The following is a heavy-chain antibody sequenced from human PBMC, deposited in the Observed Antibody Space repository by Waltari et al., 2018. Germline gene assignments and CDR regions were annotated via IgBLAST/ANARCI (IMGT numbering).Heavy chain of an antibody. CDR1: GGSIRSYY. J-gene: IGHJ2*01. CDR3: ARGGYSSGWPANWYFDL. D-gene: IGHD6-19*01. Sequence: QVQLQESGPGLVKPSETLSLTCTVSGGSIRSYYWSWIRQPPGKGLEWIGYIYYSGSTNYNPSLKSRVTISVDTSKNQFSLKLSSVTAADTAVYYCARGGYSSGWPANWYFDLWGRGTLVTVSS. CDR2: IYYSGST. V-gene: IGHV4-59*01.